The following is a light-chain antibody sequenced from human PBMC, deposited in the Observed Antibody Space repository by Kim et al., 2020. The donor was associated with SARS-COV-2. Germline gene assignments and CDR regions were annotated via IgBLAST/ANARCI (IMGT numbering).Light chain of an antibody. J-gene: IGKJ4*01. Sequence: PGERATLACRASQSSNTYLAGYQQKPGQAPRLRSYGASSRATGVPARFSGSGSGTEFTLTISSLQSEDFAGYYCHKYNGWPPTFSFGGGTKVDIK. CDR3: HKYNGWPPTFS. CDR1: QSSNTY. CDR2: GAS. V-gene: IGKV3-15*01.